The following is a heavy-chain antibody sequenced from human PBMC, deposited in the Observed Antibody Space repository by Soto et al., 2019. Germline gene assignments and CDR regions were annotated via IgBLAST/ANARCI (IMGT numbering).Heavy chain of an antibody. CDR3: AREPPGRAWAGATDY. D-gene: IGHD1-26*01. V-gene: IGHV3-74*01. J-gene: IGHJ4*02. CDR2: INTDGSST. Sequence: EVQLVESGGGLVQPGGSLRLSCAASGFTFSSYWMHWVRQAPGKGLXXXXRINTDGSSTSYADSVKGRFTISRDNXEXTXYLXXXXXXVEDTAIYYCAREPPGRAWAGATDYWGQGTLVTVSS. CDR1: GFTFSSYW.